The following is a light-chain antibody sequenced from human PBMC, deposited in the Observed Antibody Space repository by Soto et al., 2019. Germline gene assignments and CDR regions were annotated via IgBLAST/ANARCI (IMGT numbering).Light chain of an antibody. CDR2: GAS. Sequence: EIVLTPSPGTLSLSPGERATLSCRASQSVSNNYLAWYQQKPGQAPRLLIYGASNRATGIPDRFSGSGSGTDFTLTISRLEPEDFAVYVCQQYGSSPITFGQGTRLEIK. CDR3: QQYGSSPIT. J-gene: IGKJ5*01. CDR1: QSVSNNY. V-gene: IGKV3-20*01.